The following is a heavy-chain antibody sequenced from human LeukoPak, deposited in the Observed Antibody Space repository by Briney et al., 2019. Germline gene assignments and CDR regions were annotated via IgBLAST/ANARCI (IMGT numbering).Heavy chain of an antibody. V-gene: IGHV4-59*12. CDR1: GGSISSYY. J-gene: IGHJ4*02. CDR2: IYYSGST. Sequence: PSETLSLTCTVSGGSISSYYWSWIRQPPGKGLEWIGYIYYSGSTNYNPSLKSRVTISVDTSKNQFSLKLSSVTAADTAVYYCAGGRQLVDYWGQGTLVTVSS. CDR3: AGGRQLVDY. D-gene: IGHD6-13*01.